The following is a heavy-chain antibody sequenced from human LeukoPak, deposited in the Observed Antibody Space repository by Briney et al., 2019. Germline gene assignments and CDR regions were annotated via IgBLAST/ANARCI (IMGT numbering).Heavy chain of an antibody. Sequence: GGSLRLSCAASGFTFSSYGMHWVRQAPGKGLEWVANIKQDGSEKYYVDSVKGRFTISRDNAKNTLYLQMNSLRAEDTAVYYCARGLVTVTGDDAFDIWGQGTMVTVSS. J-gene: IGHJ3*02. CDR1: GFTFSSYG. CDR2: IKQDGSEK. CDR3: ARGLVTVTGDDAFDI. V-gene: IGHV3-7*05. D-gene: IGHD4-17*01.